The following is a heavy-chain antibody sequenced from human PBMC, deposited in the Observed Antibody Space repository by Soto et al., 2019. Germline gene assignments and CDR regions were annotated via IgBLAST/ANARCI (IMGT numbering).Heavy chain of an antibody. CDR3: AKGRYGRTARSRGLGS. CDR1: GFIFSTYG. J-gene: IGHJ4*01. Sequence: PGGSLRLSCAASGFIFSTYGMHWVRQAPGKGLEWVAIVSYDGRKEYNSDSVKGRFTISRDNSKNTLYLQINSLRAADTAVYYWAKGRYGRTARSRGLGSWGQGTMFAVAS. V-gene: IGHV3-30*18. D-gene: IGHD2-15*01. CDR2: VSYDGRKE.